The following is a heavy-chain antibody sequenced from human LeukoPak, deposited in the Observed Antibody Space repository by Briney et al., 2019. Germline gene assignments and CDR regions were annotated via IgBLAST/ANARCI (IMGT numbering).Heavy chain of an antibody. Sequence: PSETLSLTCTVSGGSISSHYWSWIRQPPGKGLEWIGYIYYSGSTNYNPSLKSRVTISVDTSKNQFSLRLSSVTAADTAAYYCARVRGYCSSTSCYTLDYWGQGTLVTVSS. J-gene: IGHJ4*02. D-gene: IGHD2-2*02. CDR3: ARVRGYCSSTSCYTLDY. V-gene: IGHV4-59*11. CDR2: IYYSGST. CDR1: GGSISSHY.